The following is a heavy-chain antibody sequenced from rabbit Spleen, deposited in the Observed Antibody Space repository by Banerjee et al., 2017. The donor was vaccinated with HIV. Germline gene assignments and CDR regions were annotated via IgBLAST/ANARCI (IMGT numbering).Heavy chain of an antibody. J-gene: IGHJ4*01. CDR1: GIDFSSYYY. CDR2: IYAGSSGST. V-gene: IGHV1S40*01. D-gene: IGHD8-1*01. CDR3: ARDGAGGSYFAL. Sequence: QSLEESGGDLVKPGASLTLTCKASGIDFSSYYYMCWVRQAPGKGLEWIACIYAGSSGSTYYASWAKGRFTISKTSSTTVTLRMTSLTAADTATYFCARDGAGGSYFALWGPGTLVTVS.